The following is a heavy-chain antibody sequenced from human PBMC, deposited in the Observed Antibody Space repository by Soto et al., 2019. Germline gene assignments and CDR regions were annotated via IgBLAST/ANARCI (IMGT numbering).Heavy chain of an antibody. Sequence: GGSLRLSCAASGFTVSSNYMSWVRQAPGKGLEWVSVIYSGGSTYYADSVKGRFTISRDNSKNTLYLQMNSLRAEDTAVYYCAVTTHMGGPDVALDIWGQGTMVTVSS. D-gene: IGHD1-26*01. J-gene: IGHJ3*02. CDR2: IYSGGST. V-gene: IGHV3-66*01. CDR3: AVTTHMGGPDVALDI. CDR1: GFTVSSNY.